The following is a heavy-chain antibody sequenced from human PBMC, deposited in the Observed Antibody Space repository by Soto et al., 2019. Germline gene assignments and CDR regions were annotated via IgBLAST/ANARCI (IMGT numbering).Heavy chain of an antibody. J-gene: IGHJ5*02. V-gene: IGHV3-30-3*01. Sequence: QVQLVESGGGVVQPGRSLRLSCAASGFTFSSYAMHWVRQAPGKGLEWVAVISYDGSNKYYADSVKGRFTISRDNSKNTLYLQMNSLRAEDTAVYYCARDGGYYDSSGSNWFDRWGQGTLVTVSS. D-gene: IGHD3-22*01. CDR1: GFTFSSYA. CDR2: ISYDGSNK. CDR3: ARDGGYYDSSGSNWFDR.